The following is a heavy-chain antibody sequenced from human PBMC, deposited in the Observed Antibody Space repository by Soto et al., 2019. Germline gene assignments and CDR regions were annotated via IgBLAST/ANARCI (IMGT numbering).Heavy chain of an antibody. CDR3: ARCDGSATYCFFFAY. CDR2: IYSGGST. D-gene: IGHD3-10*01. Sequence: GGSLRLSCAASWFTVSSNYMSWVRQAPGKGLEWVSAIYSGGSTYYADSVKGRFTISRDNSRNTLYLQMNSLRAEDTAVYFCARCDGSATYCFFFAYWGQGTPVTVSS. J-gene: IGHJ4*02. CDR1: WFTVSSNY. V-gene: IGHV3-66*01.